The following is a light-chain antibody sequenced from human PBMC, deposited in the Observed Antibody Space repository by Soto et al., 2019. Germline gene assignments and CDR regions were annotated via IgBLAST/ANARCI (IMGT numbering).Light chain of an antibody. CDR3: QQFSSYPLT. CDR2: EAS. Sequence: ETVLTQSPATLSVSPGERVTLSCRASQSLNSNLAWYQQNPGQAPRLLIYEASSRATGIPDRFSGSGSGTDFTLTISRLEPEDFAVYYCQQFSSYPLTFGGGTKVDIK. J-gene: IGKJ4*01. V-gene: IGKV3-20*01. CDR1: QSLNSN.